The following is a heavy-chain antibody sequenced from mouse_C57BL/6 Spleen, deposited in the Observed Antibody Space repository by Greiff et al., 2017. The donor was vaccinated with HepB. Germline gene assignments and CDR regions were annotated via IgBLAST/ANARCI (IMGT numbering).Heavy chain of an antibody. Sequence: EVQLQQSGPELVKPGASVKMSCKASGYTFTDYNMHWVKQSHGKSLEWIGYINPNNGGTSYNQKFKGKATLTVNQSSSTAYMELRSLPSEDSAVYYCARFYYDYDVRYFDVWGTGTTVTVSS. CDR1: GYTFTDYN. CDR2: INPNNGGT. CDR3: ARFYYDYDVRYFDV. D-gene: IGHD2-4*01. J-gene: IGHJ1*03. V-gene: IGHV1-22*01.